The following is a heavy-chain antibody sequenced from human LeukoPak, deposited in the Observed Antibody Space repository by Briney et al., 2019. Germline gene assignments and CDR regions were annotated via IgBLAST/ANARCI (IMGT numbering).Heavy chain of an antibody. CDR1: GFTFTTFP. Sequence: GRSLRLSCAASGFTFTTFPMHWVRQPPGKGLEWVAVISYDGTDKYYADSMKGRFTISRDNSKSTLYLQMDSLRAEDTAVYYCASPNSMAGTHYFHYWGQGTLVTVSS. J-gene: IGHJ4*02. V-gene: IGHV3-30*04. D-gene: IGHD6-19*01. CDR3: ASPNSMAGTHYFHY. CDR2: ISYDGTDK.